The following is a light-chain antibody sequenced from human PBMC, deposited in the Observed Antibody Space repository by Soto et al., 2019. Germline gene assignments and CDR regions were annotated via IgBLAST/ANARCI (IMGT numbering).Light chain of an antibody. V-gene: IGKV3-20*01. CDR1: QSVRGTS. Sequence: DIVLTQSPGTPSLSPGERATLSCRASQSVRGTSLAWYQQKPGQAPRLLIYDASSRATGIPDRFSGGGSGTDFTLTISRLEPEDFAVYYCQHYGSSPPITFGQGTRLEIK. CDR3: QHYGSSPPIT. J-gene: IGKJ5*01. CDR2: DAS.